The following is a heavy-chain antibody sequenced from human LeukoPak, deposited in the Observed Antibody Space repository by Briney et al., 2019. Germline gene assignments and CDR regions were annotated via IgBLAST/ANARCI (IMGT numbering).Heavy chain of an antibody. J-gene: IGHJ4*02. CDR2: ISYDGSNK. CDR3: AKGGQSARELLLSY. D-gene: IGHD1-26*01. Sequence: QPGGSLRLSCAASGFTFSSYGMHWVRQAPGKGLEWVAVISYDGSNKYYADSVKGRFTISRDNSKNTLYLQMNSLRAEDTAVYYCAKGGQSARELLLSYWGQGTLVTVSS. CDR1: GFTFSSYG. V-gene: IGHV3-30*18.